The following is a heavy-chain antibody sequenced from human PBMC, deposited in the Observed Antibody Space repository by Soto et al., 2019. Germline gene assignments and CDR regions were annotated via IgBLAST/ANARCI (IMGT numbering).Heavy chain of an antibody. V-gene: IGHV2-26*01. CDR2: IFSNDEK. CDR3: SRNFVVLIANSYYYCIDV. Sequence: SGPTLVNPTETLTLTCTVSGFSLSNARMGVSWIRQPPGKALEWLAHIFSNDEKSYSTSLKSRLTISKDTSKSQVVLTMPNFDPVDTAIFFFSRNFVVLIANSYYYCIDVWGQGTTVTVFS. J-gene: IGHJ6*02. D-gene: IGHD3-3*01. CDR1: GFSLSNARMG.